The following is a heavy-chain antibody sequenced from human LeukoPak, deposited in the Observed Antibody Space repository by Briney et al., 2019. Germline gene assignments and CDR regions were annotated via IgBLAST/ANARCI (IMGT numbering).Heavy chain of an antibody. CDR3: ARGPPRTFDI. V-gene: IGHV4-34*01. J-gene: IGHJ3*02. CDR2: INHSGST. Sequence: SETLSLTCAVYGGSFSGYYWSWIRQPPGKGLEWIGEINHSGSTNYNPSLKSRVTISVDTSKNQFSLKLSSVTAADTAVYYCARGPPRTFDIRGQGTMVTVSS. CDR1: GGSFSGYY.